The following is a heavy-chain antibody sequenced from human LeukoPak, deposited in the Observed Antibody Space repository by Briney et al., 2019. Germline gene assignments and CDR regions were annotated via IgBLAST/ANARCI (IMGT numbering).Heavy chain of an antibody. Sequence: SETLSLTRAVYVGSFSGYYWTLIRQTPGRGLEWVGEISHTGGTNYNPSLKSRFTISVDSSKNQFTLKVTSVTAADTVVYFCARVPDITARPCDSWGPGTPVTVSS. CDR3: ARVPDITARPCDS. V-gene: IGHV4-34*01. J-gene: IGHJ4*02. D-gene: IGHD1-1*01. CDR1: VGSFSGYY. CDR2: ISHTGGT.